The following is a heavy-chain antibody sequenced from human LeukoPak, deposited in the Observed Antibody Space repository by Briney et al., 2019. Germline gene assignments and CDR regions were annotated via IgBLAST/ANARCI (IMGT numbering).Heavy chain of an antibody. V-gene: IGHV3-30*18. CDR2: ISYDGSNK. J-gene: IGHJ4*02. CDR3: AKTFRGVIIPSDY. CDR1: GFTFSSYG. Sequence: GGSLRLSCAASGFTFSSYGMHWVRQAPGKGLEWVAVISYDGSNKYYADSVKGRFTISRDNSKNTLYLQMNSLRAEDTAVYYCAKTFRGVIIPSDYWGQGTLVTVSS. D-gene: IGHD3-10*01.